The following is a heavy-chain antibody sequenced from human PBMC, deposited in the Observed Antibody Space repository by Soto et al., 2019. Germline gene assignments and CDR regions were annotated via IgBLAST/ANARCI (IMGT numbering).Heavy chain of an antibody. CDR3: AKDSGYNYGYFRWFDP. CDR1: GSTISNYY. V-gene: IGHV4-59*01. J-gene: IGHJ5*02. CDR2: IFYSGST. D-gene: IGHD5-18*01. Sequence: PSETLSFTCTVSGSTISNYYWSCIRQPPGRGLEWIGHIFYSGSTNYNPALKSRVTISVDTSKSQFSLKLSSVTAADTAVYYCAKDSGYNYGYFRWFDPWGQGTLVTVS.